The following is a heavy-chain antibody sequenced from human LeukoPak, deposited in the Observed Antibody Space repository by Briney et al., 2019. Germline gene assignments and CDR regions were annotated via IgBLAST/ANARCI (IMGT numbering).Heavy chain of an antibody. V-gene: IGHV3-7*01. CDR2: IRQDGSDK. J-gene: IGHJ4*02. CDR1: GFTFSTYW. Sequence: PGGSLRLSCATSGFTFSTYWVGWVRQAPDKGLEWVAHIRQDGSDKYYVDSVRGRFTIPRDNAKNSLYLEMNNLRAEDTAVYYCARRIRRDGYHFDYWGQGTLVTVSS. CDR3: ARRIRRDGYHFDY. D-gene: IGHD5-24*01.